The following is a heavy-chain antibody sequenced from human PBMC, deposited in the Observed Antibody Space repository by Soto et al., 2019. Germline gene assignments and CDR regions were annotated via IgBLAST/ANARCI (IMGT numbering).Heavy chain of an antibody. Sequence: QLQLVQSGAEVKKPGSSVKVSCKASGGTFSSYAISWVRQAPGQGLESMGGIIPIFGTANYAQKFQGRVTITGDEPTSPAYMELSSLRSEDTAVYYCARPVQLGGWRQGYTSFDYWGQGTLVTVSS. CDR3: ARPVQLGGWRQGYTSFDY. CDR2: IIPIFGTA. D-gene: IGHD1-1*01. J-gene: IGHJ4*02. CDR1: GGTFSSYA. V-gene: IGHV1-69*01.